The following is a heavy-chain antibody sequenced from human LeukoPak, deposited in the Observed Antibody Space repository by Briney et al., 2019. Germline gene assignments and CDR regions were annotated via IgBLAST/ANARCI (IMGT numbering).Heavy chain of an antibody. V-gene: IGHV3-23*01. CDR1: GFTFSGSD. D-gene: IGHD1-14*01. Sequence: GGSLRLSCAASGFTFSGSDMVWVRQAPGKGLEWVSAISGSGRSSYYADSVKGRFTISRDNSKNTLYLQMNSLRAEDTAVYYCAGPEHGYWGQGTLVTVSS. J-gene: IGHJ4*02. CDR3: AGPEHGY. CDR2: ISGSGRSS.